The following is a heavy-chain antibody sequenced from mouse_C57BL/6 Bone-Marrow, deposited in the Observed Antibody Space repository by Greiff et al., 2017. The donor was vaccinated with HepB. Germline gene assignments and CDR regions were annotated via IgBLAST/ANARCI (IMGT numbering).Heavy chain of an antibody. CDR1: GFSLTSYG. CDR2: IWGGGST. CDR3: AKQGYSNYEGYYAMDY. Sequence: VNVVESGPGLVAPSQSLSITCTVSGFSLTSYGVDWVRQPPGKGLEWLGVIWGGGSTNYNSALMSRLSISKDNSKSQVFLKMNSLQTDDTAMYYCAKQGYSNYEGYYAMDYWGQGTSVTVSS. J-gene: IGHJ4*01. D-gene: IGHD2-5*01. V-gene: IGHV2-9*01.